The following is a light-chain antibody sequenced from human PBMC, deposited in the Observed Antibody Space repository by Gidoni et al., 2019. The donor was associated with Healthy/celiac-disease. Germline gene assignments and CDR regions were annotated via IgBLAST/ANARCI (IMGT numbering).Light chain of an antibody. CDR3: QQYNSYSTWT. Sequence: DIQMTQSPSTLSASVGDRVTITCRASQSISSWLAWYQQKPGKAPKRLIYKASSLESGVQSRFSGSGSGTEFTLTISSLQPDDFATYYCQQYNSYSTWTFGQGTKVEIK. CDR2: KAS. CDR1: QSISSW. V-gene: IGKV1-5*03. J-gene: IGKJ1*01.